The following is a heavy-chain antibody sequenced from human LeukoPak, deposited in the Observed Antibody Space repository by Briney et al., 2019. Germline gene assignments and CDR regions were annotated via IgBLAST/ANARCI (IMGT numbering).Heavy chain of an antibody. CDR2: IYYSGST. CDR3: ARHGGYGKYYFDY. CDR1: GGSISSYY. Sequence: SETLSLTCTVSGGSISSYYWSWIRQPPGKGLEWIGYIYYSGSTNYNPSLKSRVTISVDTSKNQFSLKLSSVTAADTAVYYCARHGGYGKYYFDYWGQGTLVTVSS. D-gene: IGHD5-12*01. V-gene: IGHV4-59*08. J-gene: IGHJ4*02.